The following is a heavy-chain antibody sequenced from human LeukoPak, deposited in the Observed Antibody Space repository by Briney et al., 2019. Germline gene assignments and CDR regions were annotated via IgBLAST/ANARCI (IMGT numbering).Heavy chain of an antibody. CDR1: GYSFTTYW. J-gene: IGHJ3*02. D-gene: IGHD5-24*01. CDR2: IYPSDSDT. CDR3: ARSEWLQGGDALDI. V-gene: IGHV5-51*01. Sequence: PGESLQISCKGSGYSFTTYWIGWVRQMPGKGLEWMGIIYPSDSDTKYSPSIQGQVTISADKSISTAYLQWSSLKASDTAMYYCARSEWLQGGDALDIWGQGTMVTVSS.